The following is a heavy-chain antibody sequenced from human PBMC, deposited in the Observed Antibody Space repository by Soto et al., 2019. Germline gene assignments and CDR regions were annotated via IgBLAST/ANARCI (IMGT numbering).Heavy chain of an antibody. CDR3: ARENYFDY. V-gene: IGHV3-7*04. J-gene: IGHJ4*02. CDR2: IKQDGSEK. CDR1: GFTFRSYW. Sequence: EVQLVESGGGLVQPGGSLRLSCAASGFTFRSYWMGWVRQVPGKGLEWVANIKQDGSEKNYVDSVKGRFTMSRDNAKNALYLQMNSLRGEDTALYYCARENYFDYWGQGTLVTVSS.